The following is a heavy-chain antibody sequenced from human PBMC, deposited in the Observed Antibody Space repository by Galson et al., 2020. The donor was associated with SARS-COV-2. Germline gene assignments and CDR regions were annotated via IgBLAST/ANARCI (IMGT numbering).Heavy chain of an antibody. CDR1: DGPLSSYY. V-gene: IGHV4-59*01. CDR2: LSPSGRA. Sequence: TSKTPSPSCTVSDGPLSSYYWSWIRQPPGNGLEWIGNLSPSGRANYNPSLGSRATISVDLSKNQFSLKVTSVTAADTAVYCCAGDPAPLYGDSYYYGMDVWGRGTTVTVSS. D-gene: IGHD4-17*01. CDR3: AGDPAPLYGDSYYYGMDV. J-gene: IGHJ6*02.